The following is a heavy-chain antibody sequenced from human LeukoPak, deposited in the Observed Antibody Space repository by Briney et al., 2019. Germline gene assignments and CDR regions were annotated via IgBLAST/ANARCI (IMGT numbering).Heavy chain of an antibody. D-gene: IGHD1-26*01. V-gene: IGHV4-30-2*01. CDR3: ARGRSNYYGMDV. CDR1: GGSISSGGYS. CDR2: IYHSGST. J-gene: IGHJ6*02. Sequence: SETLSLTCAVSGGSISSGGYSWSWIRQPPGKGLEWIGYIYHSGSTYYNPSLKSRVTMSVDTSKNLFSLKVSSVTAADTAVYYCARGRSNYYGMDVWGQGTTVTVSS.